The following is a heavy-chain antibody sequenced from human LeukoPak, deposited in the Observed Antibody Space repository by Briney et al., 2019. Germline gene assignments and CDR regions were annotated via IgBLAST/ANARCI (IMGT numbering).Heavy chain of an antibody. Sequence: GGSLRLSCAASGFKYSDHGMNWVRQAPGKGLEWLSYISNRGKTIHYADSVKGRFAISRDNAKNMLSLQMNSLRAEDTAVYYCARSHYYDSSGYFSYYYALDVWGQGTTVIVSS. J-gene: IGHJ6*02. CDR3: ARSHYYDSSGYFSYYYALDV. CDR2: ISNRGKTI. V-gene: IGHV3-48*01. D-gene: IGHD3-22*01. CDR1: GFKYSDHG.